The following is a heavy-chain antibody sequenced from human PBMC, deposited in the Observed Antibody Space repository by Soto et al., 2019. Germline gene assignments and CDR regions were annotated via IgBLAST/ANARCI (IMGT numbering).Heavy chain of an antibody. CDR1: GGSMSRGDYS. V-gene: IGHV4-30-2*01. D-gene: IGHD3-22*01. CDR2: IYYGGST. J-gene: IGHJ4*02. CDR3: ARVRREYDNSGPVDY. Sequence: SETLSLTCAVSGGSMSRGDYSWNWIRQPPGKGLEWIGYIYYGGSTYNNPSLQSRVTMSLDRSRNQFSLKLNSVTAADTAVYYCARVRREYDNSGPVDYWGQGTLVTVSS.